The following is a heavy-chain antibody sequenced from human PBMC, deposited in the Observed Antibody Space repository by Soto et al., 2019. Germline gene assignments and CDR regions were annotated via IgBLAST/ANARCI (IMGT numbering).Heavy chain of an antibody. CDR1: GYTFTSYD. CDR2: MNPNSGNT. D-gene: IGHD6-13*01. Sequence: GASVKVSCKASGYTFTSYDINWVRQATGQGLEWMGWMNPNSGNTGYAQKFQGRVTMTRNTSISTAYMELSSLRSEDTDVYYCARIIRQQPRPEWFDPWGQGPLVTVSS. V-gene: IGHV1-8*01. J-gene: IGHJ5*02. CDR3: ARIIRQQPRPEWFDP.